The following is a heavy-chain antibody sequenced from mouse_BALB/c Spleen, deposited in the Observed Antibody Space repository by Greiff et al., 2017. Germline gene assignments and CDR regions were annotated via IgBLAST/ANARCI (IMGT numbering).Heavy chain of an antibody. J-gene: IGHJ3*01. CDR3: ATGTWFAY. V-gene: IGHV1S137*01. D-gene: IGHD4-1*01. CDR1: GYTFTDYA. Sequence: VMLVESGAELVRPGVSVKISCKGSGYTFTDYAMHWVKQSHAKSLEWIGVISTYYGDASYNQKFKGKATMTVDKSSSTAYMELARLTSEDSAIYYCATGTWFAYWGQGTLVTVSA. CDR2: ISTYYGDA.